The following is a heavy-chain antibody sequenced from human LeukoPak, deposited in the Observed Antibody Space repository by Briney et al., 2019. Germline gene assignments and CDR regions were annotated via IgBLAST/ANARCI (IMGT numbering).Heavy chain of an antibody. CDR1: GYTFTSYD. J-gene: IGHJ4*02. V-gene: IGHV1-8*03. Sequence: ASVKVSCKASGYTFTSYDNNWVRQATGQGLEWMGWMNPNSGNTGYAQKFQGRVTITRNTSISTAYMELSSLRSEDTAVYYCARAFIAARRETLSGWGQGSLVTVSS. CDR2: MNPNSGNT. CDR3: ARAFIAARRETLSG. D-gene: IGHD6-6*01.